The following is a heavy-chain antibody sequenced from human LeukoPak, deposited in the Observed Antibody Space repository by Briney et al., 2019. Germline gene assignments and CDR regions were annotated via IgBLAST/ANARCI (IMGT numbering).Heavy chain of an antibody. Sequence: SETLSLTCTVSGGSISSGGYYWSWIRQRPGKGLEWLGYIYYSGSTYYNPSLKSRVTISVDTSKNQFSLKLSSVTAADTAVYYCARGDCSGGSCSNFDYWGQGTLVTVSS. CDR3: ARGDCSGGSCSNFDY. CDR1: GGSISSGGYY. J-gene: IGHJ4*02. V-gene: IGHV4-31*03. CDR2: IYYSGST. D-gene: IGHD2-15*01.